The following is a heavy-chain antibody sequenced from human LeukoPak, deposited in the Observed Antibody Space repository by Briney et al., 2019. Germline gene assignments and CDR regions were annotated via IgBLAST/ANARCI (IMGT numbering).Heavy chain of an antibody. CDR3: ARASIAAAGAFDY. CDR1: GFTFSSYW. CDR2: INSDGSSR. Sequence: GGSLRLSCAASGFTFSSYWMHWVRQAPGKGLVWVSNINSDGSSRGYADSVKGRFTISRDNAKNTLFLQMNSLRADDASLYYCARASIAAAGAFDYWGQGTLVTVSS. D-gene: IGHD6-13*01. J-gene: IGHJ4*02. V-gene: IGHV3-74*01.